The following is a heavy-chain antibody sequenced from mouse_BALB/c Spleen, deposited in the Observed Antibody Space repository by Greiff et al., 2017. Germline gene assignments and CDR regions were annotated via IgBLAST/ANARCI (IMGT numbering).Heavy chain of an antibody. Sequence: VQLQQSGPELVKPGASVRISCKASGYTFTSYYIHWVKQRPGQGLEWIGWIYPGNVNTKYNEKFKGKATLTADKSSSTAYMQLSSLTSEDSAVYFCARSGNYDYYAMDYWGQGTSVTVSS. D-gene: IGHD2-1*01. V-gene: IGHV1S56*01. CDR2: IYPGNVNT. J-gene: IGHJ4*01. CDR1: GYTFTSYY. CDR3: ARSGNYDYYAMDY.